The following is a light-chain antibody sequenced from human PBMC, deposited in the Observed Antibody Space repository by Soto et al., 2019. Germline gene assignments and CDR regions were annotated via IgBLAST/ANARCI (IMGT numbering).Light chain of an antibody. V-gene: IGKV1-5*03. Sequence: DIQMTQSPSTLSASVGDRATITCRASQSISSRLAWYQRKPGKAPKLLIYKASSLESGVPSRFSGSGSGTEFTLTISSLQPDDFATYYCQQYNSYPWAFGQGTKVEIK. CDR2: KAS. J-gene: IGKJ1*01. CDR3: QQYNSYPWA. CDR1: QSISSR.